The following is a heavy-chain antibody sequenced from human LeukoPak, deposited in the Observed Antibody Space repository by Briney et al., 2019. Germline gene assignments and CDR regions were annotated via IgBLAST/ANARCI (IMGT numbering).Heavy chain of an antibody. J-gene: IGHJ4*02. CDR3: ARADPFHPFDSSSSDKDY. V-gene: IGHV1-18*01. CDR1: GYTFTSYG. CDR2: FSAYNGNT. D-gene: IGHD6-6*01. Sequence: AAVKVSCKASGYTFTSYGISWVRQAPGQGVEWMGWFSAYNGNTNYAQKLQGRVTMTTDTSTSTAYMELRSLRSADTAVYYCARADPFHPFDSSSSDKDYWGQGTLVTVSS.